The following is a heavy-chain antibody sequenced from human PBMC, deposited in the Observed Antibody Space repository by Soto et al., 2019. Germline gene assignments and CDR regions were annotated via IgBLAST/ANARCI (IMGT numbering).Heavy chain of an antibody. D-gene: IGHD5-18*01. V-gene: IGHV3-30-3*01. CDR1: GFTFSSYA. CDR2: ISYDGSNK. CDR3: ARDSSGYSYGWLDY. Sequence: GGSLRLSCAASGFTFSSYAMHWVRQAPGKGLEWVAVISYDGSNKYYADSVKGRFTISRGNSKNTLYLQMNSLRAEDTAVYYCARDSSGYSYGWLDYWGQGTLVTVSS. J-gene: IGHJ4*02.